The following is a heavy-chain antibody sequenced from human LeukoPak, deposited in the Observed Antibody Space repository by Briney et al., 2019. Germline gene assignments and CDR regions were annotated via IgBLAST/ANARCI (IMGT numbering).Heavy chain of an antibody. CDR3: ARVPARGYSYGFPYYMDV. V-gene: IGHV1-2*02. Sequence: ASVKVSCKASGYTFTGYYMHWVRQAPGQGLEWMGWINPNSGGTNYAQKFQGRVTMTRDTSISTAYMELSRLRSDDTAVYYCARVPARGYSYGFPYYMDVWGIRTTVTVSS. CDR1: GYTFTGYY. CDR2: INPNSGGT. D-gene: IGHD5-18*01. J-gene: IGHJ6*03.